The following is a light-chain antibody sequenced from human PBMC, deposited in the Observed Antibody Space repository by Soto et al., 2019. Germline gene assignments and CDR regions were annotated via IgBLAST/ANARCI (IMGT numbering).Light chain of an antibody. CDR1: SNY. CDR3: CSFAGSYISFV. CDR2: DVN. V-gene: IGLV2-11*01. J-gene: IGLJ1*01. Sequence: QSALTQPRSVSGSPGQSVTISCTGTSNYVSWYQQHPGKAPKLITSDVNKRPSGVPDRFSGSKSGRTASLTISGLLAEDEADYYCCSFAGSYISFVFG.